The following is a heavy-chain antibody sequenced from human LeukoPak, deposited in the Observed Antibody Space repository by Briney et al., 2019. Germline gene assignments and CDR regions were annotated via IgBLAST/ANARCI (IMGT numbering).Heavy chain of an antibody. CDR3: ATLQEN. CDR1: GFAFSTYA. V-gene: IGHV3-30-3*01. Sequence: GRSLRLSCAASGFAFSTYAMHWVRQAPGKGLEWVAVISYDGGTKYYADSVKGRFTISRDNSKNTLYLQMNSLRVEDTAVYYCATLQENRGQGTLVSVSS. J-gene: IGHJ4*02. CDR2: ISYDGGTK.